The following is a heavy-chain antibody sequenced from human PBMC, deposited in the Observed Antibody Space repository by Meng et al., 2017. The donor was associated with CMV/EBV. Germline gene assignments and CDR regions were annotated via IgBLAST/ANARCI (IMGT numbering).Heavy chain of an antibody. CDR3: TSELGYCSSTSCYVDY. CDR1: GFTFSNAW. CDR2: IKSKTDGGTT. Sequence: GGSLRLSCAASGFTFSNAWMRWVRQAPGKGLEWVGRIKSKTDGGTTDYAAPVKGRFTISRDDSKNTLYLQMNNLKTEDTAVYYCTSELGYCSSTSCYVDYWGQGTLVTVSS. V-gene: IGHV3-15*01. D-gene: IGHD2-2*01. J-gene: IGHJ4*02.